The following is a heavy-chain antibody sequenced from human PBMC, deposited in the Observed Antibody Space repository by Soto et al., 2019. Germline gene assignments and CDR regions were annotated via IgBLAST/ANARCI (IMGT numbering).Heavy chain of an antibody. CDR2: ISRGSEAV. J-gene: IGHJ6*02. Sequence: GGSLRLSCAASGFTFSSYAMSWVRQAPGKGLEWVSYISRGSEAVYYADSVKGRFTISRDNAQNSLYLQMNSLRDEDTAVYYCARDGRRGYDMDVWGQGTTVTVSS. V-gene: IGHV3-48*02. CDR3: ARDGRRGYDMDV. D-gene: IGHD6-6*01. CDR1: GFTFSSYA.